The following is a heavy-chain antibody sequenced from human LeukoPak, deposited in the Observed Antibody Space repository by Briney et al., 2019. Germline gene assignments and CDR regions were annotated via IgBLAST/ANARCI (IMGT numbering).Heavy chain of an antibody. CDR3: AKRGDCSGTCTYDY. D-gene: IGHD2-15*01. Sequence: GGSLRLSCAASGFTVSGNYMSWVRQAPGKGLEWVSIVGGRGVKTYYADSVKGRFTISRDNSKNTVYLQMNSLRAEDTAVYYCAKRGDCSGTCTYDYWGQGTLVTVSP. V-gene: IGHV3-23*01. CDR1: GFTVSGNY. CDR2: VGGRGVKT. J-gene: IGHJ4*02.